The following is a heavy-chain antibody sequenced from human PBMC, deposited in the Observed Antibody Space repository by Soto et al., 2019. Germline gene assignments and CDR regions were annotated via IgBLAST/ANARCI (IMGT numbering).Heavy chain of an antibody. CDR1: GFTLRSYA. J-gene: IGHJ4*02. D-gene: IGHD1-20*01. Sequence: GGSLRLSCEASGFTLRSYAMTWVRQAPGKGLEWVSLISANDVGTYYAESVKTRFTISTDQSRNTVYLQMDSLRADDTAIYYCAKAKNDYNWDNRPPFDYWGQGTLVTVSS. V-gene: IGHV3-23*01. CDR3: AKAKNDYNWDNRPPFDY. CDR2: ISANDVGT.